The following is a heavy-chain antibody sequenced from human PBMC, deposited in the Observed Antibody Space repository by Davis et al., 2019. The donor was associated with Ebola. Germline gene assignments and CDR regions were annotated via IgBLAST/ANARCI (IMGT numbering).Heavy chain of an antibody. Sequence: LSLTCAASGFTFSDYYMSWIRQAPGKGLEWVSYISSSGSTIYYADSVKGRFTISRDNAKNSLYLQMNSLRAEDTALYYCARAVRQQLVIPDYWGQGTLVTVSS. CDR2: ISSSGSTI. J-gene: IGHJ4*02. CDR3: ARAVRQQLVIPDY. CDR1: GFTFSDYY. V-gene: IGHV3-11*01. D-gene: IGHD6-13*01.